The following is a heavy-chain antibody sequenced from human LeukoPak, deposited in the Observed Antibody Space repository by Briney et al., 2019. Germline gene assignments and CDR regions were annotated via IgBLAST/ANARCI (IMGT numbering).Heavy chain of an antibody. J-gene: IGHJ3*02. CDR3: ARGVTGSYYKNAFDI. CDR1: GGSISSGGYY. Sequence: SEILSLTCTVSGGSISSGGYYWSWIRQHPGKGLEWIGYIYYSGSTYYNPSLKSRVTISVDTSKNQFSLKLSSVTAADTAVYYCARGVTGSYYKNAFDIWGQGTMVTVSS. V-gene: IGHV4-31*03. CDR2: IYYSGST. D-gene: IGHD3-10*01.